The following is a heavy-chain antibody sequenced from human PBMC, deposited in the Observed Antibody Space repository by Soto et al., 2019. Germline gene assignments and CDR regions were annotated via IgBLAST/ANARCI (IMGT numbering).Heavy chain of an antibody. V-gene: IGHV3-30*18. CDR3: AKESCSSTSCYTDYYYGMDV. CDR1: GFTFSSYG. D-gene: IGHD2-2*02. J-gene: IGHJ6*02. Sequence: GGSLRLSCAASGFTFSSYGMHWVRQAPGKGLEWVAVISYDGSNKYYADSVKGRFTISRDNSKNTLYLQMNSLRAEDTAVYYCAKESCSSTSCYTDYYYGMDVWGQGTTVTVSS. CDR2: ISYDGSNK.